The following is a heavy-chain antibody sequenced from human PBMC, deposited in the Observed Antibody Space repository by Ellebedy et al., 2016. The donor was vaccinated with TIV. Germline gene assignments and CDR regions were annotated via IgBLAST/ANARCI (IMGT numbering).Heavy chain of an antibody. J-gene: IGHJ6*02. Sequence: GEPLKISCAASGFPFSDYYMNWIRQAPGKGLEYISYIGSSGYPIYYADSVKGRFTISRDNADNTVHLQMNSLTAEDTAVYYCAVERIVEVTSHGLDVWGRGTTVTVSS. CDR3: AVERIVEVTSHGLDV. CDR1: GFPFSDYY. V-gene: IGHV3-11*01. CDR2: IGSSGYPI. D-gene: IGHD2-21*02.